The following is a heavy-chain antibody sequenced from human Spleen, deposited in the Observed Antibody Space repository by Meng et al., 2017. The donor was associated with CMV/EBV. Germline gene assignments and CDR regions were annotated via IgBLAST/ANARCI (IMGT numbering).Heavy chain of an antibody. CDR1: GGSSRSCSYY. D-gene: IGHD6-13*01. CDR2: IYYSGSN. V-gene: IGHV4-39*02. J-gene: IGHJ4*02. Sequence: TVSGGSSRSCSYYWSWIHQPPGKGLEWIASIYYSGSNYYNPSLESRVTISVDTSKNHFSLNLSSVTAADTAVYYCARDIATAGTSGDFWGQGTLVTVSS. CDR3: ARDIATAGTSGDF.